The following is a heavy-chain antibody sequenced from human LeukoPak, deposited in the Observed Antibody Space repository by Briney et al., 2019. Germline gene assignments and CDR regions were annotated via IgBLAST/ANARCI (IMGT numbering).Heavy chain of an antibody. CDR2: INQDGSAK. V-gene: IGHV3-7*01. D-gene: IGHD2/OR15-2a*01. CDR3: ARSLWPEDF. Sequence: PGGSLRLSCAASGFTFNNYYMSWVRQAPGKGLEWVANINQDGSAKHYIDPVKGRFTISGDNAKKSVYLQMDSLRAEDTAVYYCARSLWPEDFWGQGTLVTVSS. J-gene: IGHJ4*02. CDR1: GFTFNNYY.